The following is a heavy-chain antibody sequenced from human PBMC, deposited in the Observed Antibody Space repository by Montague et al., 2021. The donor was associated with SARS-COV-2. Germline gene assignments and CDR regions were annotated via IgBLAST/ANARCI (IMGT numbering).Heavy chain of an antibody. V-gene: IGHV4-39*07. CDR3: ARVGRQQLVRLSGMDV. CDR2: IYYSGST. D-gene: IGHD6-13*01. J-gene: IGHJ6*02. Sequence: SETLSLTCTVSGGSISSSSYCWGWIRQPPGKGLEWIGSIYYSGSTYYNPSLKSRVTISVGTSKNQFSLKLSSVTAADTAVYYCARVGRQQLVRLSGMDVWGQGTTVTVSS. CDR1: GGSISSSSYC.